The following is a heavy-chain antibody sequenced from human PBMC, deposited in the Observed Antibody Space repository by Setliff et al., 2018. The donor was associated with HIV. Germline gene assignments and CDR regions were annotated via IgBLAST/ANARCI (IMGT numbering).Heavy chain of an antibody. CDR1: GYTFTSYG. Sequence: SVKVSCKASGYTFTSYGISWVRQAPGQGLEWMGGIVPILNTGNYAPKFQGRVTITADESTTTAYMELSSLRSEDTAVYYCATPLDATMGRDYWGQGTLVTVSS. CDR2: IVPILNTG. CDR3: ATPLDATMGRDY. J-gene: IGHJ4*02. V-gene: IGHV1-69*13. D-gene: IGHD5-18*01.